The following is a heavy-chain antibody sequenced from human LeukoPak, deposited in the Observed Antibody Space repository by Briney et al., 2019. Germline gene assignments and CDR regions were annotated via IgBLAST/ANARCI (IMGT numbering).Heavy chain of an antibody. D-gene: IGHD1-14*01. Sequence: GGSLRLSCAASGFTFSGYWMHWVRQAPGKGLVWASAINGDGSSTSYADSVKGRFTISRDNAKNTLYLQMNSLRADDTAVYYCARGIRSSLDYWGQGTLVTVSS. CDR1: GFTFSGYW. V-gene: IGHV3-74*01. J-gene: IGHJ4*02. CDR2: INGDGSST. CDR3: ARGIRSSLDY.